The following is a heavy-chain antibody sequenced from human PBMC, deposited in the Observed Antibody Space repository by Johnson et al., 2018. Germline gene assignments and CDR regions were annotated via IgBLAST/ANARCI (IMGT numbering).Heavy chain of an antibody. CDR1: GFVFSGFA. V-gene: IGHV3-33*01. D-gene: IGHD4-17*01. CDR3: AREGNGDHGMDV. CDR2: IWYDGRQK. Sequence: QVQLLESGGGVVQXGRSXRLXCAASGFVFSGFAMHWVRQPPGKGLEWVAIIWYDGRQKYYADFVKGRLTIPRDNSKNIVYLEMSGLRVDDTAVYFCAREGNGDHGMDVWGQGTTVSVSS. J-gene: IGHJ6*02.